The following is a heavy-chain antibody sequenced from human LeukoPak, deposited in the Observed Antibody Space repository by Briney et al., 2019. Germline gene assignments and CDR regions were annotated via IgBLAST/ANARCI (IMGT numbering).Heavy chain of an antibody. Sequence: PGGSLRLSCAASGFTFSSYAMHWVRQAPGKGLEWVAVISYDGSNKYYADSVKGRFTISRDNSKNTLYLQMNSLRAEDTAVYYCARNVDTAKDYYGMDVWGQGTTVTVPS. CDR3: ARNVDTAKDYYGMDV. CDR1: GFTFSSYA. CDR2: ISYDGSNK. V-gene: IGHV3-30-3*01. J-gene: IGHJ6*02. D-gene: IGHD5-18*01.